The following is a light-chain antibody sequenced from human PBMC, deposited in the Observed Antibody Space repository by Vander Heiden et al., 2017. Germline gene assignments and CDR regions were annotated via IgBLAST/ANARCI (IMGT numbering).Light chain of an antibody. CDR2: EVS. J-gene: IGLJ2*01. CDR1: SSDVGAYNY. V-gene: IGLV2-8*01. Sequence: QSALTHPPSASGSPGQSVTIPCTGTSSDVGAYNYVSWYQQHPGKAPKVMIYEVSKRPSGVADRFSGSKSGNTASLTVSGLRADDEADYYCSSYAGRSNYVVFGGGTKLTVL. CDR3: SSYAGRSNYVV.